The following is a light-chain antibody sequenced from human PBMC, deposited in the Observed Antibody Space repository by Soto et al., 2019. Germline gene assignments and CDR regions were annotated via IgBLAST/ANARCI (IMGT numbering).Light chain of an antibody. CDR2: AAS. Sequence: DIQWTQSPSFLSASVGDRVTITCRASQGISTFLAWYQQKPGKAPKLLIYAASILQSGVPSRFRGSGSGTDFTLTISRLQPEDFATYFCQQLNSYPLTFGGGTKVDIK. CDR1: QGISTF. CDR3: QQLNSYPLT. V-gene: IGKV1-9*01. J-gene: IGKJ4*01.